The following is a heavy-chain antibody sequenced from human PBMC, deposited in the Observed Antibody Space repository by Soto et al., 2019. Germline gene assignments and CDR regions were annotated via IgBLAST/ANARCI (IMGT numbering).Heavy chain of an antibody. CDR2: MNPNSGNT. CDR1: GYTFTSYD. CDR3: AKARLGYCSSTSCQGRYYFDY. D-gene: IGHD2-2*01. Sequence: ASVKVSCKASGYTFTSYDINWVRQATGQGLEWMGWMNPNSGNTVYAQRFQGRVTMTRNTSISTAYMELSSLRAEDTAVYYCAKARLGYCSSTSCQGRYYFDYWGQGTLVTVFS. V-gene: IGHV1-8*01. J-gene: IGHJ4*02.